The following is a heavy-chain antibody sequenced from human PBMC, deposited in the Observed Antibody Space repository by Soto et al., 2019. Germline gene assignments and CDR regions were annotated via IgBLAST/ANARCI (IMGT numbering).Heavy chain of an antibody. CDR1: GYTFTDYF. D-gene: IGHD1-26*01. CDR2: INGNSGGT. CDR3: AADLLSNYEIVGATRLGY. V-gene: IGHV1-2*02. Sequence: ASVKVSCKASGYTFTDYFMHWVRQAPGQGLEWMGWINGNSGGTSYAQKFQGRVAMTRDTSISTAYMELSSLTFDDTAVYYCAADLLSNYEIVGATRLGYWGQGTLVTVSS. J-gene: IGHJ4*02.